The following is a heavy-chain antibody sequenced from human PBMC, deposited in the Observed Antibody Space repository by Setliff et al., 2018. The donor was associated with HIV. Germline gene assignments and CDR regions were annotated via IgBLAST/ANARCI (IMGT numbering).Heavy chain of an antibody. V-gene: IGHV4-31*03. J-gene: IGHJ2*01. D-gene: IGHD2-15*01. CDR1: GGSISSGGYF. CDR2: IYYSGNT. Sequence: PSETLSLTCTVSGGSISSGGYFWSWIRQHPGKGLEWIGIIYYSGNTYYNPSLKIRVAMSVDTSKNQFSLKLNSVTAADTAVYYCARESRVVEGSAYWYFDLWGRGTLVTVSS. CDR3: ARESRVVEGSAYWYFDL.